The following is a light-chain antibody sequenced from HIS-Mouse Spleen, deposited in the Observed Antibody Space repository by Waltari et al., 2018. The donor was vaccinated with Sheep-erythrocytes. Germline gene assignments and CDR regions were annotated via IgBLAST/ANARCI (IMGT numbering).Light chain of an antibody. CDR2: EDS. Sequence: SYELTQPHSVSVSPGQTARITCSGDALPKKYAYWYQQKSGQAPVLVIYEDSKRPPVIPERFSGSSSGKMATLTISGAQVEDEADYYCYSTDSSGNHRVFGTGTKVTVL. CDR3: YSTDSSGNHRV. J-gene: IGLJ1*01. V-gene: IGLV3-10*01. CDR1: ALPKKY.